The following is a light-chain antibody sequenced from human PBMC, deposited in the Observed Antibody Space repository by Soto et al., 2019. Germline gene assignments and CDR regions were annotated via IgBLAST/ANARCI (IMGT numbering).Light chain of an antibody. Sequence: DIQMTQSPSDMSASVGDRVTITLRASQDMSNFLVWFQQRPGKVPKRLIYSATRLESGVPSRFSASGSGTEFTLTISSLKPEDFATYYCLQHKSYPRTFGQGTKVEIK. CDR3: LQHKSYPRT. J-gene: IGKJ1*01. CDR2: SAT. CDR1: QDMSNF. V-gene: IGKV1-17*03.